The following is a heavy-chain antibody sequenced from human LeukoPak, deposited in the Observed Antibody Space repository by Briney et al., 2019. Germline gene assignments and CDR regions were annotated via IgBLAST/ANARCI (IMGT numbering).Heavy chain of an antibody. Sequence: GGSLRLSCAASGFTFSSYEMNWVRQAPGKGLEWVSYISTSTTTIYYANSVKGRFTISRDNAKKSLYLQMNSLRVEDTGVYYCASWGEGALDNWGQGTLVTVSS. D-gene: IGHD1-26*01. CDR1: GFTFSSYE. J-gene: IGHJ4*02. CDR2: ISTSTTTI. V-gene: IGHV3-48*03. CDR3: ASWGEGALDN.